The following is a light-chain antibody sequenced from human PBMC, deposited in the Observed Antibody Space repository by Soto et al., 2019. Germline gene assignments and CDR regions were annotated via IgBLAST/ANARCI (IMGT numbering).Light chain of an antibody. J-gene: IGKJ1*01. CDR2: GAS. CDR1: QSVSSN. Sequence: IVMTQSPATLSVSPGERATLSSRASQSVSSNLAWYQHKPGQAPRLLIYGASSRATGIPARFSGSGSGTEFTLTISSLQSEDFAVYYCQQYDNWPRTFGQGTKVEIK. V-gene: IGKV3-15*01. CDR3: QQYDNWPRT.